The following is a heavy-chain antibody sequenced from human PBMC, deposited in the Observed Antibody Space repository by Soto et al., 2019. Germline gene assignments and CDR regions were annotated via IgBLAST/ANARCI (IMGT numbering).Heavy chain of an antibody. D-gene: IGHD2-2*01. CDR1: GGSVSSVSYY. Sequence: ETLSLTCTVSGGSVSSVSYYWSWIRQPPGKGLEWIGYIYYSGSTNYNPSLKSRVTMSVDTSKNQFSLKLSSVTAADTAVYYCARRRCTTTTCFDPWGQGTLVTVSS. CDR2: IYYSGST. V-gene: IGHV4-61*01. J-gene: IGHJ5*02. CDR3: ARRRCTTTTCFDP.